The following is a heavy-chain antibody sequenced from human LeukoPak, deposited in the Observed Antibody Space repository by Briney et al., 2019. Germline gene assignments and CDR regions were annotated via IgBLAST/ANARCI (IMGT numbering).Heavy chain of an antibody. V-gene: IGHV3-30*01. Sequence: PGTSLRLSCAASGFTVSAYAMHWVRQAPGKGLEWVAVISYDGSNKYYADSVKGRFTISGDKSKDTLYLQMKSLRPEDTAVYYCARGPGPIAGAKNPFDIWGQGTMVTVSS. CDR1: GFTVSAYA. D-gene: IGHD1-26*01. CDR2: ISYDGSNK. CDR3: ARGPGPIAGAKNPFDI. J-gene: IGHJ3*02.